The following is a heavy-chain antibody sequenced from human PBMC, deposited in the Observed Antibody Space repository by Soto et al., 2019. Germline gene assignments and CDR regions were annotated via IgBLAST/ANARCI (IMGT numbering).Heavy chain of an antibody. CDR1: GGSISSSSYY. V-gene: IGHV4-39*07. Sequence: TSETLSLTCTVSGGSISSSSYYWGWIRQPPGKGLEWIGSIYYGGSTNSNPSLKSRVTMSVDTSKNQLSLKLTSVTAADTAVYYCARGSVAARYNWLDPWGPGTLVTVSS. D-gene: IGHD6-19*01. CDR2: IYYGGST. J-gene: IGHJ5*02. CDR3: ARGSVAARYNWLDP.